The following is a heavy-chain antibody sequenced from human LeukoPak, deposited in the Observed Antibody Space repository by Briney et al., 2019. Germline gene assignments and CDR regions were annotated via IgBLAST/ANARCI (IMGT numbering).Heavy chain of an antibody. CDR2: IYHSGST. CDR1: GGSISSSSYY. V-gene: IGHV4-39*01. Sequence: SETLSLTCTVAGGSISSSSYYWGWIRQPPGKGLEYIGSIYHSGSTYYNPSLKSRVTMSVDTSKNQFSLKLSSVTAADTAVYFCARSDCSSTSCYDLFDPWGQGTLVTVSS. D-gene: IGHD2-2*01. J-gene: IGHJ5*02. CDR3: ARSDCSSTSCYDLFDP.